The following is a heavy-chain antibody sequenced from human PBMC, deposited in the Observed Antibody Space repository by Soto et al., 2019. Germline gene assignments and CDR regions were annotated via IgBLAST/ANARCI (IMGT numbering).Heavy chain of an antibody. CDR3: ARDKRDLRFLEWSYYFDY. CDR2: ISYDGSNK. Sequence: QVQLVESGGGVVQPGRSLRLSCAASGFTFSSCAMHWVRQAPGKGLEWVALISYDGSNKYYADSVKGRFTISRDNSKNTLXLIMNRLRAEDRAVYYCARDKRDLRFLEWSYYFDYWGQGTLVTVSS. V-gene: IGHV3-30-3*01. CDR1: GFTFSSCA. D-gene: IGHD3-3*01. J-gene: IGHJ4*02.